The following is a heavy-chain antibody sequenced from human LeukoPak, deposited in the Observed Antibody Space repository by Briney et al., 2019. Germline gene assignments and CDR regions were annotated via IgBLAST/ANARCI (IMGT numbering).Heavy chain of an antibody. J-gene: IGHJ3*02. CDR1: GGSISSYY. Sequence: SETLSLTCTVSGGSISSYYWSWIRQPPGKGLEWIGYIYYSGSTNYNPSLKSRVTLSVDTSKNQFSLKLSSVTAADTAVYYCARDLYSSGWYGAFDIWGQGTMVTVSS. CDR3: ARDLYSSGWYGAFDI. CDR2: IYYSGST. V-gene: IGHV4-59*01. D-gene: IGHD6-19*01.